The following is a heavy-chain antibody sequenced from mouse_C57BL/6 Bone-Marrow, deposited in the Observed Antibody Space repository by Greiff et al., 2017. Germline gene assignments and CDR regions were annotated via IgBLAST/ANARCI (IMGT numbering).Heavy chain of an antibody. CDR1: GYTFTSYW. J-gene: IGHJ1*03. V-gene: IGHV1-64*01. CDR3: ARGGYYGKGDFDV. D-gene: IGHD1-1*01. Sequence: QVQLQQSGAELVKPGASVKLSCKASGYTFTSYWMHWVKQRPGQGLEWIGMIHPNSGSTNYNEKFKSKATLTVDKSSSTAYMQLSSLTSEDSAVYYCARGGYYGKGDFDVWGTGTTVTVSS. CDR2: IHPNSGST.